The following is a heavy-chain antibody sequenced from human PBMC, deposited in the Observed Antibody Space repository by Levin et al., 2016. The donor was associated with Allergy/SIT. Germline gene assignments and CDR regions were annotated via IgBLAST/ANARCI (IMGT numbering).Heavy chain of an antibody. J-gene: IGHJ4*02. CDR2: INWNGGST. D-gene: IGHD3-3*01. CDR3: ASSFGKISSRLLRFLEWLLEHFDY. Sequence: WIRQPPGKGLEWVSGINWNGGSTGYADSVKGRFTISRDNAKNSLYLQMNSLRAEDTALYHCASSFGKISSRLLRFLEWLLEHFDYWGQGTLVTVSS. V-gene: IGHV3-20*01.